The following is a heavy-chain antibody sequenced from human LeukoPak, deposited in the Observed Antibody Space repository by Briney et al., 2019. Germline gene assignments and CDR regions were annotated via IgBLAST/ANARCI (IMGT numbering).Heavy chain of an antibody. Sequence: GGSLRLSCAASGFTFSSYGMTWVRQAPGKGLEWVGFIRSQIYGGTPEYAASVKGRFTISRDDSEGVAYLQMNSLKTEDTAVYYCTRDQTPYYWGQGTLVTVSS. V-gene: IGHV3-49*04. CDR3: TRDQTPYY. CDR1: GFTFSSYG. CDR2: IRSQIYGGTP. J-gene: IGHJ4*02.